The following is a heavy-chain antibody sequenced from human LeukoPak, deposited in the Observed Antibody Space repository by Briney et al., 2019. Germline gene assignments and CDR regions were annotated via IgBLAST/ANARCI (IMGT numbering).Heavy chain of an antibody. D-gene: IGHD3-10*01. CDR1: GGSISSGDYY. Sequence: PSETLSLTCTVSGGSISSGDYYWSWIRQHPGKGLEWIGYVSYSGTTYYNPSLQNRVTISVDTSKNQFSLKLSSVTAADTAVYYCVREEYGAGSRPFDRWGRGILVTVSS. J-gene: IGHJ4*02. CDR3: VREEYGAGSRPFDR. V-gene: IGHV4-31*03. CDR2: VSYSGTT.